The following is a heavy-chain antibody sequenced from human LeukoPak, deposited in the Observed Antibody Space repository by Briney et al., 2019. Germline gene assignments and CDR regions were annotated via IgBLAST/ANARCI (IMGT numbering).Heavy chain of an antibody. CDR1: GFPFSSYT. D-gene: IGHD6-25*01. CDR3: ARFAAGGSYYYYMDV. J-gene: IGHJ6*03. CDR2: IGTSSTTI. V-gene: IGHV3-48*01. Sequence: GGSLRLSCAASGFPFSSYTMNWVRQPPGKGLEWVSNIGTSSTTIYYADSVKGRFTISRDNAKNSLYLQMNSLRADDTAVYYCARFAAGGSYYYYMDVWGKGTTVTVSS.